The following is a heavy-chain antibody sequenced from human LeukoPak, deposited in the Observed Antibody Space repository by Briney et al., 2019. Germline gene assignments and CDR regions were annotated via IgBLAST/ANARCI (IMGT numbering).Heavy chain of an antibody. D-gene: IGHD1-1*01. Sequence: GGSLRLSCAASGFTFSSYGMHWVRQAPGKGLEWVAVISYDGSNKYYADSVKGRFTISRDNSKNTLYLQMNSLRSEDTAVYYCVRMTGTTSDFGLSIQDYYYYMDVWGKGTTVTVSS. CDR2: ISYDGSNK. CDR3: VRMTGTTSDFGLSIQDYYYYMDV. V-gene: IGHV3-30*03. CDR1: GFTFSSYG. J-gene: IGHJ6*03.